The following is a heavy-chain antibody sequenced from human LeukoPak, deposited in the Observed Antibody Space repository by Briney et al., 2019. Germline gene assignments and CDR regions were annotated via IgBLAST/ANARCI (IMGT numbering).Heavy chain of an antibody. CDR3: ASMRVVDTAMVYYYYGMDV. CDR2: IYYSGST. Sequence: PSETLSLTCTVSGGSVSGNGYYWSWIRQPPGKGLEWIGYIYYSGSTNYNPSLKSRVTISVDTSKNQFSLKLSSVTAADTAVYYCASMRVVDTAMVYYYYGMDVWGQGTTVTVSS. D-gene: IGHD5-18*01. V-gene: IGHV4-61*08. J-gene: IGHJ6*02. CDR1: GGSVSGNGYY.